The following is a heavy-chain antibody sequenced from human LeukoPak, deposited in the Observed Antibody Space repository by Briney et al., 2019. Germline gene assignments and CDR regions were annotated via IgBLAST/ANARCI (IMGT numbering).Heavy chain of an antibody. D-gene: IGHD3-22*01. J-gene: IGHJ5*01. Sequence: PGGSLRLSCAVSGFTFSTYAMIWVRQAPGKGLEWVSGISGSGTKTYYADSVKGRSTISRDNSKNTLYLQMNSLRAEDTAVYFCAKDYNYDSAGLSLGSWGQGTLVTVSS. CDR2: ISGSGTKT. CDR3: AKDYNYDSAGLSLGS. V-gene: IGHV3-23*01. CDR1: GFTFSTYA.